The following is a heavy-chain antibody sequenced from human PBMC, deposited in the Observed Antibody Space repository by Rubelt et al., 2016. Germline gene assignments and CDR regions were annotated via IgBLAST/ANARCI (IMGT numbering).Heavy chain of an antibody. CDR2: INPNSGGT. CDR1: GYTFTGYY. V-gene: IGHV1-2*06. J-gene: IGHJ4*02. D-gene: IGHD5-24*01. Sequence: GASVKVSCKASGYTFTGYYIHWVRQAPGQGLEWMGRINPNSGGTNFAQKFQGRVTMTRDTSISTAYMELSRLRSDDTAVYYCARGWPVEMATYSLYWGQGTLVTVSS. CDR3: ARGWPVEMATYSLY.